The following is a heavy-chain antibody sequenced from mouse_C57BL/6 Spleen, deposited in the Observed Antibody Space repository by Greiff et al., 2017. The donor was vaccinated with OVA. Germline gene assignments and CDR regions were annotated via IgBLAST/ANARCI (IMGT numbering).Heavy chain of an antibody. CDR3: ARNWDGAY. CDR2: ISSGGSYT. CDR1: GFTFSSYG. Sequence: EVQGVESGGDLVKPGGSLKLSCAASGFTFSSYGMSWVRQTPDKRLEWVATISSGGSYTYYPDSVKGRFTISRDNAKNTLYLQMSSLKSEDTAMYYCARNWDGAYWGQGTLVTVSA. J-gene: IGHJ3*01. V-gene: IGHV5-6*01. D-gene: IGHD4-1*01.